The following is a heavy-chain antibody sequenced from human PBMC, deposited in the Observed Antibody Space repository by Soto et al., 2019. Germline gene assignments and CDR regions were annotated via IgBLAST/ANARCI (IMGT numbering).Heavy chain of an antibody. V-gene: IGHV1-3*01. Sequence: ASVKVSCKASGYTFSIYAIHWVRQAPGQRPEWMGWINAGSGDRKYSQKFQGRVTITRDRYARTAYMELDSLTSEDTAIYYCARDCTYCGGDTSLEAFGVWGLGTRVTVSS. J-gene: IGHJ3*01. CDR2: INAGSGDR. CDR1: GYTFSIYA. D-gene: IGHD2-2*01. CDR3: ARDCTYCGGDTSLEAFGV.